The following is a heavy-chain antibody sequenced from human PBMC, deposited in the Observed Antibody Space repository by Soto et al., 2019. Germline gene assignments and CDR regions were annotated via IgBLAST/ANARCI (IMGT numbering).Heavy chain of an antibody. V-gene: IGHV4-30-2*01. CDR2: IYHSGST. CDR3: ATGGATAMGESSRSWHTYSGMDV. Sequence: SETLSLTCAVSGGSISSGGYSWSWIRQPPGKGLEWIGYIYHSGSTYYNPSLKSRVTISVDRSKNQFSLKLSSVTAADTAVYYCATGGATAMGESSRSWHTYSGMDVWGQGTTVTVSS. D-gene: IGHD6-13*01. CDR1: GGSISSGGYS. J-gene: IGHJ6*02.